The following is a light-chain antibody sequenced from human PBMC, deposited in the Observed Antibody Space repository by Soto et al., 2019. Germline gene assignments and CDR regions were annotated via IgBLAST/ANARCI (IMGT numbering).Light chain of an antibody. J-gene: IGLJ1*01. CDR2: DVT. CDR3: CSYAGSYTSYV. CDR1: SSDVGGYNY. V-gene: IGLV2-11*01. Sequence: QSALTQPRSVSGSPGQSVTISCTGTSSDVGGYNYVSWYQQHPGQAPKVMIYDVTKRPSGVPDRFSGSRSGNTASLTISGLQADDEADYYCCSYAGSYTSYVFGTGTKVTFL.